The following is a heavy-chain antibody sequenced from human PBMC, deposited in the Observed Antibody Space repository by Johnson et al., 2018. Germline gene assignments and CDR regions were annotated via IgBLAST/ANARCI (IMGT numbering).Heavy chain of an antibody. CDR3: AKDISRYRPTSGDKDV. V-gene: IGHV3-9*01. J-gene: IGHJ6*03. Sequence: VQLVESGGGLVQPGRSLRLSCAASGFTFDDYAMHWVRQAPGKGLEWVSGISWNSGSIGYADSVKGRFTISRDNAKNSLYLQMNSLRAEDTALYYCAKDISRYRPTSGDKDVWGKRNTVTVS. D-gene: IGHD3-16*02. CDR1: GFTFDDYA. CDR2: ISWNSGSI.